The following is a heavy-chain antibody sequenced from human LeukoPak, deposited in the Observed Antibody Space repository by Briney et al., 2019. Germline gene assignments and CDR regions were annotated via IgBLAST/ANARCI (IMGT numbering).Heavy chain of an antibody. CDR2: ISGSGGST. V-gene: IGHV3-23*01. CDR3: AKDLALIVPMVYATGPEY. D-gene: IGHD2-8*01. CDR1: GFTFSSYA. Sequence: PGGSLRLSCAASGFTFSSYAMSWVRQAPGKGLEWVSAISGSGGSTYYADSVKGRFTISRDNSKNTLYLQMNSLRAEDTAVYYCAKDLALIVPMVYATGPEYWGQGTLVTVSS. J-gene: IGHJ4*02.